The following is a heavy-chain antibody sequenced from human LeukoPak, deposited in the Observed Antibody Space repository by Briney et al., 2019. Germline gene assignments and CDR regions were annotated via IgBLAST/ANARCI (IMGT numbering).Heavy chain of an antibody. J-gene: IGHJ5*02. V-gene: IGHV1-18*01. CDR1: GYNFNDFG. Sequence: ASVKVSCKASGYNFNDFGVTWVRQARGKGLEWMGWISALTGDTNYAQKFQGRLTMTTDTSTDTAYMEMRSLRSDDTAVYYCAREATGRAFDPGGQGALVVVSS. CDR3: AREATGRAFDP. CDR2: ISALTGDT. D-gene: IGHD1-14*01.